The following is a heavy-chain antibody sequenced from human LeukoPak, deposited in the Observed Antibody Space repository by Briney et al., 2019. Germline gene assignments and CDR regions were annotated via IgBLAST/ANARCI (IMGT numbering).Heavy chain of an antibody. D-gene: IGHD2-15*01. J-gene: IGHJ3*02. V-gene: IGHV1-69*05. CDR3: ARHAGCSGGSCDDAFDI. CDR2: IIPIFGTT. Sequence: ASVKVSCKASGGTFSSYSISWVREAPGQGLEWMGGIIPIFGTTKYAQNFQGRVTITTAGSTSTAYMELKSLRSEDTAVYYCARHAGCSGGSCDDAFDIWGQGTMVTVSS. CDR1: GGTFSSYS.